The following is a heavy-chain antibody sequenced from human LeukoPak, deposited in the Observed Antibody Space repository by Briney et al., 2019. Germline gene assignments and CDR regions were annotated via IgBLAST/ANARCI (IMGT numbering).Heavy chain of an antibody. CDR1: GFTFSSYA. V-gene: IGHV3-23*01. J-gene: IGHJ4*02. CDR3: AKPVYGSGSYYEYYFDY. Sequence: GGSLRLSCAASGFTFSSYAMSWVRQAPGKGLEWVSAISGSGGSTYYADSVKGRFTISRDNSKNTLYLQMNSLRAEDTAVYYCAKPVYGSGSYYEYYFDYWGQGTLVTVSS. CDR2: ISGSGGST. D-gene: IGHD3-10*01.